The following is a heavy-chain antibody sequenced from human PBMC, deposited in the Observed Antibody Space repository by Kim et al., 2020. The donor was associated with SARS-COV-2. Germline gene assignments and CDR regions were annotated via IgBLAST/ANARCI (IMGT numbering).Heavy chain of an antibody. V-gene: IGHV3-30*18. J-gene: IGHJ4*02. CDR1: GFTFSSYG. Sequence: GGSLRLSCAASGFTFSSYGMHWVRQAPGKGLEWVAVISYDGSNKYYADSVKGRFTISRDNSKNTLYLQMNSLRAEDTAVYYCAKEGRAAAGPYWGQGTLVTVSS. CDR2: ISYDGSNK. CDR3: AKEGRAAAGPY. D-gene: IGHD6-13*01.